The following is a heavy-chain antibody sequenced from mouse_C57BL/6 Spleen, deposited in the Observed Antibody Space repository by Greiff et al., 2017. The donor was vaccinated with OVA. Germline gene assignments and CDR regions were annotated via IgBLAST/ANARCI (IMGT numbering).Heavy chain of an antibody. CDR3: AREDYYGSSSWYFDV. V-gene: IGHV1-39*01. J-gene: IGHJ1*03. CDR2: INPNYGTT. Sequence: EVKLQESGPELVKPGASVKISCKASGYSSTDYNMNWVKQSNGKSLEWIGVINPNYGTTSYNQKFKGKATLTVDQSSSTAYMQLNSLTSEDSAVYYCAREDYYGSSSWYFDVWGTGTTVTVSS. D-gene: IGHD1-1*01. CDR1: GYSSTDYN.